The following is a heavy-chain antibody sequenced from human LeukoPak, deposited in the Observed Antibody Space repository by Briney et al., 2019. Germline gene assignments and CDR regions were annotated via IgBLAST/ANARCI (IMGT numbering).Heavy chain of an antibody. V-gene: IGHV3-30-3*01. D-gene: IGHD1-14*01. CDR2: ISYDGSNK. CDR3: ARDLDIRNHRHYYYYYMDV. J-gene: IGHJ6*03. Sequence: GGSLRLSCAASGFTFSSYAMHWVRQAPGKGLEWVAVISYDGSNKYYADSVKGRFTIYRDNSKNTLYLQMNSLRSEDTAVYYCARDLDIRNHRHYYYYYMDVWGKGTTVTVSS. CDR1: GFTFSSYA.